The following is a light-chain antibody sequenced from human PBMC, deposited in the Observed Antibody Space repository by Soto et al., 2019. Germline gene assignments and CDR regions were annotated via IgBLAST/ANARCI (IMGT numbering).Light chain of an antibody. V-gene: IGLV2-14*01. CDR3: SSYTSSSTLYV. Sequence: QSALTQAASVSGSPGQSITISCTGTSSDVGGYNYVSWYQHHPGKAPKLMIYVVSYRPSGVSNRFSGSKSGNTASLTISGLQAEDEADYYCSSYTSSSTLYVFGTGTKLTVL. CDR2: VVS. J-gene: IGLJ1*01. CDR1: SSDVGGYNY.